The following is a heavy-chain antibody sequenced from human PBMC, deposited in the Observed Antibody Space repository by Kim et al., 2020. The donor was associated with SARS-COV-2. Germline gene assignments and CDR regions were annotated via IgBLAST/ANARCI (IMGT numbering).Heavy chain of an antibody. CDR1: GYTFSNSY. Sequence: ASVKVSCKASGYTFSNSYLHWVRQAPGQGLEWMGLINPSGGSTKSAQKFQDRVTMSRDTSTNTVYMELSSLKSEDTAVYYCATVGAVALWGQGTLVTVSS. D-gene: IGHD3-3*01. V-gene: IGHV1-46*01. CDR3: ATVGAVAL. CDR2: INPSGGST. J-gene: IGHJ4*02.